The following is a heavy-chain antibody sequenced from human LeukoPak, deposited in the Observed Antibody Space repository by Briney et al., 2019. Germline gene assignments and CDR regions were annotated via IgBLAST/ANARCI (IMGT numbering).Heavy chain of an antibody. CDR1: GYTFTSYG. V-gene: IGHV1-18*01. D-gene: IGHD3-16*01. CDR3: ARDPPHYGVYYYYYMDV. CDR2: ISAYNGNT. Sequence: ASVKVSCKASGYTFTSYGISWVRQAPGQGLEWMGWISAYNGNTNYAQKLQGRVTMTTDTSTSTAYMELRSLRSDDTAVYYCARDPPHYGVYYYYYMDVWGKGTTVTISS. J-gene: IGHJ6*03.